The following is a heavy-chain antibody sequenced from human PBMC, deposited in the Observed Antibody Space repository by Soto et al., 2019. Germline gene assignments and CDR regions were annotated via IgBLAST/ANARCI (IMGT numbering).Heavy chain of an antibody. Sequence: SQTLSLTCAISGDSVSSNSATWNWIRQSPSRGLEWLGRTYYRSKWYNDYAVSVKSRITINPDTSKNQFSLQLNSVTPEDTAVYYCAREELGLRPIYYYYGMDVWGRGTTVTVSS. CDR3: AREELGLRPIYYYYGMDV. CDR2: TYYRSKWYN. V-gene: IGHV6-1*01. J-gene: IGHJ6*02. D-gene: IGHD1-7*01. CDR1: GDSVSSNSAT.